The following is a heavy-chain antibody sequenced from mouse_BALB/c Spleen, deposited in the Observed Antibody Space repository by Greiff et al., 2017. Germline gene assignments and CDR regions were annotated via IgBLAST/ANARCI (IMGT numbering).Heavy chain of an antibody. D-gene: IGHD1-2*01. V-gene: IGHV5-9-4*01. CDR1: GFTFSSYA. J-gene: IGHJ4*01. Sequence: EVQRVESGGGLVKPGGSLKLSCAASGFTFSSYAMSWVRQSPEKRLEWVAEISSGGSYTYYPDTVTGRFTISRDNAKNTLYLEMSSLRSEDTAMYYCAREGALRLGDYWGQGTSVTVSS. CDR3: AREGALRLGDY. CDR2: ISSGGSYT.